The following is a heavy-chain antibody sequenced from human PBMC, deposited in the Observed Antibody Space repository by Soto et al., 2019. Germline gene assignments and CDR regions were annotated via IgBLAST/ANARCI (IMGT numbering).Heavy chain of an antibody. D-gene: IGHD3-16*01. CDR1: GYTFTSYY. J-gene: IGHJ4*02. CDR2: INPSGGST. V-gene: IGHV1-46*01. Sequence: GASVKVSCKASGYTFTSYYMHCVRQAPGQGLEWMGIINPSGGSTSYAQKFQGRVTMTRDTSTSTVYMELSSLRSEDTAVYYCARDQSRGGVIDYWGQGTLVTVSS. CDR3: ARDQSRGGVIDY.